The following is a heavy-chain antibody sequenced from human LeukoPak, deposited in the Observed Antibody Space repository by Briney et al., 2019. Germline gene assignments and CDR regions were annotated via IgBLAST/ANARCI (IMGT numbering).Heavy chain of an antibody. CDR2: ISGSGSST. CDR3: AKDQRMAQTTYFLDY. D-gene: IGHD1-1*01. Sequence: GGSLRLSCAASGFTFSSYAMSWVRQAPGKGLEWVSGISGSGSSTYYADSVKDRFTIFRDNSQNTLYLQMDSLRAEDTAIYLCAKDQRMAQTTYFLDYWGQGTLVTVSS. V-gene: IGHV3-23*01. J-gene: IGHJ4*02. CDR1: GFTFSSYA.